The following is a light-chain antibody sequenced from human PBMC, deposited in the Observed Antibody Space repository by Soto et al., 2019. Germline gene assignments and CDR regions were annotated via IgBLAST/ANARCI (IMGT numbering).Light chain of an antibody. Sequence: QSAPTQPASVSGSPGQSITISCTGTSDDIGYNNYVSWYQQHPGKAPTLIIYAVTYRPSGVSSRFSGSKSGDTASLTISGLQADDEADYYCTSHTGSRPVVFGGGTKVTVL. CDR1: SDDIGYNNY. V-gene: IGLV2-14*03. J-gene: IGLJ2*01. CDR2: AVT. CDR3: TSHTGSRPVV.